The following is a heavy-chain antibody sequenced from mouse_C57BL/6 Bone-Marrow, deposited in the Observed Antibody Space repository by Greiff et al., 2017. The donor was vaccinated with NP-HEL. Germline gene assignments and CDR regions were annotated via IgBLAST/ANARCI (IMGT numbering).Heavy chain of an antibody. CDR1: GFTFSDYG. CDR2: ISSGSSTI. V-gene: IGHV5-17*01. D-gene: IGHD2-1*01. CDR3: ARLGNYVGYYFDY. Sequence: EVKLEESGGGLVKPGGSLKLSCAASGFTFSDYGMHWVRQAPEKGLEWVAYISSGSSTIYYADTVKGRFTISRDNAKNTLFLQMTSLRSEDTAMYYCARLGNYVGYYFDYWGQGTTLTVSS. J-gene: IGHJ2*01.